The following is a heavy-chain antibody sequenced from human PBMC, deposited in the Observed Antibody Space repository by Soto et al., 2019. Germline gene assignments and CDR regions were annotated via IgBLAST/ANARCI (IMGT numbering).Heavy chain of an antibody. V-gene: IGHV4-39*01. CDR3: ALAAAGMRWFDP. CDR1: GVSISSSSYY. Sequence: PSETLSLTCPFSGVSISSSSYYWGWIRQPPGKGLEWIGSIYYSGSTYYNPSLKSRVTISVDTSKNQFSLKLSSVTAADTAVYYCALAAAGMRWFDPWGQGTLVTVSS. J-gene: IGHJ5*02. D-gene: IGHD6-13*01. CDR2: IYYSGST.